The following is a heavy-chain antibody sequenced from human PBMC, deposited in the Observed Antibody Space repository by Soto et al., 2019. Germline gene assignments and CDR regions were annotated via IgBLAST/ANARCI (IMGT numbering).Heavy chain of an antibody. CDR1: GGSFSGYY. CDR3: ASYCRGGSRRYRISYFDY. CDR2: INHSGST. Sequence: QVQLQQWGAGLLKPSETLSLTCAVYGGSFSGYYWSWIRQPPGKGLEWIGEINHSGSTNYNPSLKSRVTISVDTSKNQSSLKLSSVTAADTAVYYCASYCRGGSRRYRISYFDYWGQGTLVTVSS. V-gene: IGHV4-34*01. J-gene: IGHJ4*02. D-gene: IGHD2-15*01.